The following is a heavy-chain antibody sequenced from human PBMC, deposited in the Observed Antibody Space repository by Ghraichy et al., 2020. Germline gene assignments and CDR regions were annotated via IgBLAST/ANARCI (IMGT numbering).Heavy chain of an antibody. J-gene: IGHJ6*03. Sequence: GGSLRLSCAASGFTFNKHAMSWVRQAPGKGLEWVAALSGSGGARYYADSVKGRFSISRDNSRNTLFLQMNSLRAEDTAVYYCAKWIGDYTPFYNYYYMDVWGRGATVTVSS. CDR2: LSGSGGAR. D-gene: IGHD4-17*01. V-gene: IGHV3-23*01. CDR1: GFTFNKHA. CDR3: AKWIGDYTPFYNYYYMDV.